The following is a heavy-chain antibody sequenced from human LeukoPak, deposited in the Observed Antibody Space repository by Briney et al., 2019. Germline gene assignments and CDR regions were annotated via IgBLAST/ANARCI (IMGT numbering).Heavy chain of an antibody. CDR3: AKDAAGDYYDSSGYFGY. D-gene: IGHD3-22*01. V-gene: IGHV3-7*03. CDR1: GFTFSSCW. Sequence: GGSLRLSCAASGFTFSSCWMNWFRQAPGKGLEWVGNINQEGSEKHYVNSVRGRFTISRDNAKNSLYLQMNSLRAEDTALYYCAKDAAGDYYDSSGYFGYWGQGTLVTVSS. CDR2: INQEGSEK. J-gene: IGHJ4*02.